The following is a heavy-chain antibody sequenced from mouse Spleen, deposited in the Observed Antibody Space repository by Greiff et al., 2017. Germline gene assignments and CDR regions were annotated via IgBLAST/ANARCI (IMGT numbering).Heavy chain of an antibody. D-gene: IGHD2-14*01. CDR1: GFTFSSYG. CDR2: ISGGGSYT. J-gene: IGHJ4*01. Sequence: EVLLVESGGGLVKPGGSLKLSCAASGFTFSSYGMSWVRQTPEKRLEWVATISGGGSYTYYPDSVKGRFTISRDNAKNNLYLQMSSLRSEDTGFYLWARKEYGYDSYWGQGTSVTGSS. V-gene: IGHV5-9-2*01. CDR3: ARKEYGYDSY.